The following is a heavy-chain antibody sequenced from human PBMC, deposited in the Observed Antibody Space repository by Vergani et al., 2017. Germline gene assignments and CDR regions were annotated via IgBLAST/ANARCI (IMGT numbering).Heavy chain of an antibody. CDR3: ARPHEDLLPPDPRRLDY. CDR2: INPSCGST. J-gene: IGHJ4*02. V-gene: IGHV1-46*03. CDR1: GYTFTNYY. Sequence: QVLLVQSGAEVKKPGASVRVSCKTSGYTFTNYYIHWVRQAPGQGLEWMGIINPSCGSTTYAQQFQGRLTMTRDTSTSTVYMDLSNLRSEDTAVYYCARPHEDLLPPDPRRLDYWGQGTLVTVSS.